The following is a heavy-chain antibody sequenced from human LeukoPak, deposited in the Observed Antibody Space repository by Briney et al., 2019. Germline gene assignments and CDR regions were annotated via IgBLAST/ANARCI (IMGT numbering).Heavy chain of an antibody. Sequence: GGSLRLSCAAPGFTFSSYGMHWVRQAPGKGLEWVAVISYDGSNKYYADSVKGRFTISRDNSKNTLYLQMNSLRAEDTAVYYCAKSQSVVARRDYFDYWGQGTLVTVSS. CDR3: AKSQSVVARRDYFDY. CDR1: GFTFSSYG. CDR2: ISYDGSNK. D-gene: IGHD2-15*01. J-gene: IGHJ4*02. V-gene: IGHV3-30*18.